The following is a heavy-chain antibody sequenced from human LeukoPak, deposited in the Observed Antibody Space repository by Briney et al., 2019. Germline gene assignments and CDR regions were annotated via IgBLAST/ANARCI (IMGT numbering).Heavy chain of an antibody. CDR1: GFTFGSYA. V-gene: IGHV3-23*01. J-gene: IGHJ4*02. CDR3: ARDPDGDYLPDDY. D-gene: IGHD4-17*01. Sequence: GGSLRLSCAASGFTFGSYAMSWVRQAPGKGLEWVSAISGSGGSTYYADSVKGRFTISRDNSKNTLYLQMNSLRAEDTAVYYCARDPDGDYLPDDYWGQGTLVTVSS. CDR2: ISGSGGST.